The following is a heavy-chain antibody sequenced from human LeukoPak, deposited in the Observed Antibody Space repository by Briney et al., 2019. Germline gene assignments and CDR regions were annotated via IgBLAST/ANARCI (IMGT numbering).Heavy chain of an antibody. V-gene: IGHV3-74*01. J-gene: IGHJ4*02. Sequence: QPGGSLRLSCAASGFSFNSYWMHWVRQAPGSGLVGVSRISNDGRSTSFADSVKGRFTISRDNAKNTLYLQMNSLSAEDTAVYYWTRGREGNYGLFDSWGQGSLVTVSS. D-gene: IGHD3-10*01. CDR1: GFSFNSYW. CDR2: ISNDGRST. CDR3: TRGREGNYGLFDS.